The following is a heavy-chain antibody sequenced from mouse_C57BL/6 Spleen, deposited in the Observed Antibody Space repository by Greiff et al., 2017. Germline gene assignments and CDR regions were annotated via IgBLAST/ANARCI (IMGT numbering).Heavy chain of an antibody. D-gene: IGHD2-3*01. CDR2: INYDGSST. J-gene: IGHJ4*01. V-gene: IGHV5-16*01. Sequence: EVMLVESEGGLVQPGSSMKLSCTASGFTFSDYYMAWVRQVPEKGLEWVANINYDGSSTYYLDSLKSRFIISRDNAKNILYLQMSSLKSEDSATYYCARSMGGAMDDWGQGTSVTVSS. CDR3: ARSMGGAMDD. CDR1: GFTFSDYY.